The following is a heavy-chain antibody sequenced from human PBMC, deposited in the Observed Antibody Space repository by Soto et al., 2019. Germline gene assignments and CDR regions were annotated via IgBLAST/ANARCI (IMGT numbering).Heavy chain of an antibody. D-gene: IGHD1-26*01. CDR3: AVIPHPPLGVGATSAFDI. Sequence: GGSLRLSCAASGFTFSDYYMSWIRQAPGKGLEWVSYISSSGSTIDYADSVKGRFTISRDNAKNSLYLQMNSLRAEDTAVYYCAVIPHPPLGVGATSAFDIWGQGTMVTVSS. V-gene: IGHV3-11*01. CDR1: GFTFSDYY. J-gene: IGHJ3*02. CDR2: ISSSGSTI.